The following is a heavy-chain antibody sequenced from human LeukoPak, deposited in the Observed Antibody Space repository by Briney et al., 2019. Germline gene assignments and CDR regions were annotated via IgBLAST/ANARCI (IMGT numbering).Heavy chain of an antibody. CDR2: INQDGGTR. Sequence: PGGSLRLSCAASGFTFSNTWMAWVRQAPGKGLDWVANINQDGGTRQYADSARGRFTISRDNAKNSLYLEMNSLRAEDTGLYHCARDMKGNLDYWGQGTLVTVSS. V-gene: IGHV3-7*01. J-gene: IGHJ4*02. CDR1: GFTFSNTW. CDR3: ARDMKGNLDY. D-gene: IGHD3-16*01.